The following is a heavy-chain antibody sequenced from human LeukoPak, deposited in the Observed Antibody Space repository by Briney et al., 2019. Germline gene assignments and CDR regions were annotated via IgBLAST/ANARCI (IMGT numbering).Heavy chain of an antibody. CDR2: IKHDGSEK. CDR1: GFTFRIYW. D-gene: IGHD3-22*01. CDR3: ARDQYYDSSGYYFPPI. J-gene: IGHJ3*02. Sequence: GGSLRLSCAASGFTFRIYWMSWVRQAPGRGLEWLANIKHDGSEKYHVDSVKGLFTIYRDNAKNSLYLQMNSLRAEDTAVYYCARDQYYDSSGYYFPPIWGQGTMVTVSS. V-gene: IGHV3-7*01.